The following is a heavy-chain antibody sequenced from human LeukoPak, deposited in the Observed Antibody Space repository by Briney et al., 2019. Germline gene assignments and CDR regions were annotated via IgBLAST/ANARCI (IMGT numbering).Heavy chain of an antibody. Sequence: SETLSLTCTVSGGTISSYYWSWIRQPPGKGLEFIGYIYYSGSTNYNPSLKSRVTISIDTSKNQFSLKLSSVTAADTAVYYCARVHGGHSQRPFDIWGQGTMVTVSS. J-gene: IGHJ3*02. V-gene: IGHV4-59*01. CDR2: IYYSGST. CDR1: GGTISSYY. D-gene: IGHD4-23*01. CDR3: ARVHGGHSQRPFDI.